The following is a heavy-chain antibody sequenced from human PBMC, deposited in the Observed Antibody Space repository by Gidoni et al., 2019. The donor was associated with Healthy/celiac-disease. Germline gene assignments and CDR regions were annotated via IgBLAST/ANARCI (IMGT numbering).Heavy chain of an antibody. CDR3: AKDLGLKILEWLFY. D-gene: IGHD3-3*01. V-gene: IGHV3-30*18. CDR1: GFTFSSYG. Sequence: QVQLVESGGGVVQPGRSLRLSCAASGFTFSSYGMHWVRQAPGKGLEWVAVISYDGSNKYYADSVKGRFTISRDNSKNTLYLQMNSLRAEDTAVYYCAKDLGLKILEWLFYWGQGTLVTVSS. CDR2: ISYDGSNK. J-gene: IGHJ4*02.